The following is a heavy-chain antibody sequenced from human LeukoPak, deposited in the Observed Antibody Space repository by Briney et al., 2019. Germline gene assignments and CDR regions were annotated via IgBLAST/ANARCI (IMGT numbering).Heavy chain of an antibody. Sequence: GGSLRLSCAASEFTFSLYAMNWVRQAPGKGMEWVSYINDVSSDIHYADSVKGRFTISRDNAKNTLYLQMNSLRAEDTAVYYCARDTYQPGLIDCWGQGTLVTVSS. CDR2: INDVSSDI. D-gene: IGHD2-2*01. V-gene: IGHV3-21*05. CDR1: EFTFSLYA. J-gene: IGHJ4*02. CDR3: ARDTYQPGLIDC.